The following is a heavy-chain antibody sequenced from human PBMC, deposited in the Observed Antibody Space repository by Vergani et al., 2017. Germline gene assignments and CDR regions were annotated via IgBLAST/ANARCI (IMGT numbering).Heavy chain of an antibody. Sequence: EVQLVQSGAEVKTPGESLTISCKGSGYSFTSYWIGWVRQMPGKGLEWMGIVYPGDSDTRYSPSFQGQVTISADKSISTAYLQWSSLKASDTAMYYCARQGRYCSSTSCYHYWYFDLWGRGTLVTVSS. J-gene: IGHJ2*01. CDR1: GYSFTSYW. V-gene: IGHV5-51*01. D-gene: IGHD2-2*01. CDR2: VYPGDSDT. CDR3: ARQGRYCSSTSCYHYWYFDL.